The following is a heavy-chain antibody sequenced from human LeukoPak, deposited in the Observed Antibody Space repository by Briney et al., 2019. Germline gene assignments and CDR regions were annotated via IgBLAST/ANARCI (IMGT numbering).Heavy chain of an antibody. Sequence: PGGSLRLSCAASGFTFISYAMYWVRQAPGKGLEYVSAISGNGISTYYANSVKGRFTISRDNSKNTLYLQMGSLRAEDMAVYYCARGSSGWYELDYWGQGTLVTVSS. V-gene: IGHV3-64*01. CDR1: GFTFISYA. D-gene: IGHD6-19*01. CDR3: ARGSSGWYELDY. J-gene: IGHJ4*02. CDR2: ISGNGIST.